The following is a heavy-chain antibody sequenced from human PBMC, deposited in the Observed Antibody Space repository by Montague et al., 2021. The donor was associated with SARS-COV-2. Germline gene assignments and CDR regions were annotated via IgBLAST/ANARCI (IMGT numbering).Heavy chain of an antibody. D-gene: IGHD2-2*01. Sequence: SESLSLICAVYGGSFSGYYWSWIRQPPGKGLEWIGEINHSGSTNYNPSLKSRVTISVDTSKSQFSLKLSSVTAADTAVYYCTREGYQVLWSDYYYYGMDVWGQGTTVTVSS. J-gene: IGHJ6*02. V-gene: IGHV4-34*01. CDR3: TREGYQVLWSDYYYYGMDV. CDR1: GGSFSGYY. CDR2: INHSGST.